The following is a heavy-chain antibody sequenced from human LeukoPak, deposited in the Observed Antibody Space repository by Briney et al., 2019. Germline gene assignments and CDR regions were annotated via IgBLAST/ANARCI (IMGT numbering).Heavy chain of an antibody. CDR2: ISGSSSYI. V-gene: IGHV3-21*01. CDR1: GFTFSSYS. D-gene: IGHD4-23*01. Sequence: PGGSLRLSCAASGFTFSSYSMNWVRQAPGKGLEWVSSISGSSSYIYYADSVKGRFTISRHNAKKSLYLQMNSLRAEDTAVYYCARGQDTVITSRDAFDIWGQGTMVTVSS. J-gene: IGHJ3*02. CDR3: ARGQDTVITSRDAFDI.